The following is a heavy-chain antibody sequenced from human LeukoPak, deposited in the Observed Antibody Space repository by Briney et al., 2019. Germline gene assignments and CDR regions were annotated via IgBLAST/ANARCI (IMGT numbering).Heavy chain of an antibody. CDR1: GFTFSSYW. J-gene: IGHJ4*02. V-gene: IGHV3-7*01. CDR3: TRAQPTQWANDY. D-gene: IGHD1-14*01. CDR2: IKQDGSEK. Sequence: GGSLRLSCAASGFTFSSYWMSWVRQAPGKGLEWVANIKQDGSEKYYVDSVKGRFTISRDNAENTLYLQMNSLRADDTAVYYCTRAQPTQWANDYWGQGTLVTVSS.